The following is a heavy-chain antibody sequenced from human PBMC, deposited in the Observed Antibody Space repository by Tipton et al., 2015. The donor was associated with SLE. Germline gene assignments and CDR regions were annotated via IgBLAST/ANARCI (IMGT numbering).Heavy chain of an antibody. CDR3: ARGRSGYDY. CDR2: IYFTGST. Sequence: TLSLTCTVSGGSISSSSYYWGWIRQPPGKGLEWIGYIYFTGSTNYNPSLKSRVTISVDTSKNQFSLKLSSVTAADTAVYYCARGRSGYDYWGQGTLVTVSS. CDR1: GGSISSSSYY. D-gene: IGHD3-3*01. J-gene: IGHJ4*02. V-gene: IGHV4-61*05.